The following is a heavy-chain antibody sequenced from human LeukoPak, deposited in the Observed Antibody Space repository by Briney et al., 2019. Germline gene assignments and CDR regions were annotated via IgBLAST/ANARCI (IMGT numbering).Heavy chain of an antibody. CDR1: GGSISSYY. J-gene: IGHJ4*02. V-gene: IGHV4-59*01. CDR2: IYYSGST. CDR3: ARCVDTAMALFDY. D-gene: IGHD5-18*01. Sequence: SETLSLTCTVSGGSISSYYWGWIRQPPGKGLEWIGYIYYSGSTNYNPSLKSRVTISVDTSKNQFSLKLSSVTAADTAVYYCARCVDTAMALFDYWGQGTLVTVSS.